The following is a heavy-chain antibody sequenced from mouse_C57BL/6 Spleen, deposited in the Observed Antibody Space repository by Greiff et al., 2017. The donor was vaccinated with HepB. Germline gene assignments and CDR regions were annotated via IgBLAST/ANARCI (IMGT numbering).Heavy chain of an antibody. CDR2: IYPGDGDT. D-gene: IGHD2-5*01. Sequence: VQLQQSGPELVKPGASVKISCKASGYAFSSSWMNWVKQRPGKGLEWIGRIYPGDGDTNYNGKFKGKATLTADKSSSTAYMQLSSLTSEDSAVYFCATYYSNSRYAMDYWSQGTSVTVSS. J-gene: IGHJ4*01. CDR1: GYAFSSSW. V-gene: IGHV1-82*01. CDR3: ATYYSNSRYAMDY.